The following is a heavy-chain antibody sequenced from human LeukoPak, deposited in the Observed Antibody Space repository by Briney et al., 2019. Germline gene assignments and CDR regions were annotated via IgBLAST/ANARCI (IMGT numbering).Heavy chain of an antibody. J-gene: IGHJ4*02. V-gene: IGHV4-38-2*02. CDR1: GYSISSGYY. CDR2: IYHSGST. CDR3: ATGDGYNSPLPPY. D-gene: IGHD5-24*01. Sequence: SETLSLTCTVSGYSISSGYYWGWIRQPPGKGLEWIGSIYHSGSTYYNPSLKSRVTISVDTSKNQFSLKLSSVTAADTAVYYCATGDGYNSPLPPYWGQGTLVTVSS.